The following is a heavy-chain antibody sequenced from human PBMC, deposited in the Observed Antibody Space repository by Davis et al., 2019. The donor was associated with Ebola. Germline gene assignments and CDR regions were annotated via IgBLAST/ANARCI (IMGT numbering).Heavy chain of an antibody. V-gene: IGHV3-30*04. CDR2: VSHSEREK. CDR3: ARAVFHEVLDY. D-gene: IGHD3-3*01. CDR1: GFTFRNHA. J-gene: IGHJ4*02. Sequence: PGGSLRLSCAASGFTFRNHAMHWVRQAPGKGLAWVAVVSHSEREKFYADSVKGRFTISRDNSENTLYLQMNSLTPDDTAVYYCARAVFHEVLDYWGQGTPVTVSA.